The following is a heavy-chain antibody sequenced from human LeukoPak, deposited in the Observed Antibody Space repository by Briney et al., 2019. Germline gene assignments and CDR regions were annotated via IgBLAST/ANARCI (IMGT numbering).Heavy chain of an antibody. Sequence: SETLSLTCTVSGGSISSSNYYWGWIRQPPGKGLEWIGSIYYSGSTYYKSSLKSRITISVDTSKNQFSLKLSSVTAADTAVYYCARNVTGGSSGYWRFDYGGQGTLVTVSS. J-gene: IGHJ4*02. CDR1: GGSISSSNYY. CDR2: IYYSGST. D-gene: IGHD3-22*01. V-gene: IGHV4-39*01. CDR3: ARNVTGGSSGYWRFDY.